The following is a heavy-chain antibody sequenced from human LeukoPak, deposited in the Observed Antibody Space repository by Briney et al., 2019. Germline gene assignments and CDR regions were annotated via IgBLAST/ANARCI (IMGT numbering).Heavy chain of an antibody. Sequence: GGSLRLSCAASGFTFSNYWMSWVRQAPGKGLEWVSYIGSSSTSIYYADSVKGRFTISRDNAKNSLYLQMNSLRAEDTAVYYCARDRDYYETSGYYLTFFDSWGQGTLVTVSS. CDR2: IGSSSTSI. CDR1: GFTFSNYW. J-gene: IGHJ4*02. CDR3: ARDRDYYETSGYYLTFFDS. D-gene: IGHD3-22*01. V-gene: IGHV3-48*01.